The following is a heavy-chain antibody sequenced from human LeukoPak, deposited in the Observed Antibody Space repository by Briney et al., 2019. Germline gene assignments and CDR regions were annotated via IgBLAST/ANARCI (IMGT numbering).Heavy chain of an antibody. CDR1: GVSISSGGYY. CDR3: ARQYYYDSSGHSDYFDY. D-gene: IGHD3-22*01. V-gene: IGHV4-31*03. J-gene: IGHJ4*02. Sequence: PSETLSLTCTVSGVSISSGGYYWSWIRQHPGKGLEWIGYIYYSGSTYYSPSLKSRVTISVDTSKNQFSLKLSSVTAADTAVYYCARQYYYDSSGHSDYFDYWGQGTLVTVSS. CDR2: IYYSGST.